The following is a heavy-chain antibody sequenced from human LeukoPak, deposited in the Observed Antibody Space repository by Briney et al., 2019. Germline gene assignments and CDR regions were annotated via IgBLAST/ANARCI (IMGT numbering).Heavy chain of an antibody. J-gene: IGHJ4*02. CDR3: ARSRAVTFDY. V-gene: IGHV4-39*01. Sequence: SETLSLTXTVSGDSISSRSYYWGWIRQPPGKGLEWIGSIYYSGSTYYNPSLKSRVTISVDTSKNQFSLKLSSVTAADTAVYYCARSRAVTFDYWGQGTLVTVSS. CDR2: IYYSGST. CDR1: GDSISSRSYY. D-gene: IGHD4-11*01.